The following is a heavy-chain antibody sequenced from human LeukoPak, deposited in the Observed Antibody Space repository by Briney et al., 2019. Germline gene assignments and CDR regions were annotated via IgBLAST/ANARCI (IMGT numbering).Heavy chain of an antibody. J-gene: IGHJ4*02. V-gene: IGHV4-39*07. D-gene: IGHD3-22*01. CDR1: GGSISSSSYY. Sequence: SETLSLTCTVSGGSISSSSYYWGWIRQPPGKGLEWIVSIYYSGSTYYNPSLKSRVTISVDTSKNQFSLKLSSVTAADTAVYYCARVQDYYDSSGAFDYWGQGTLVTVSS. CDR2: IYYSGST. CDR3: ARVQDYYDSSGAFDY.